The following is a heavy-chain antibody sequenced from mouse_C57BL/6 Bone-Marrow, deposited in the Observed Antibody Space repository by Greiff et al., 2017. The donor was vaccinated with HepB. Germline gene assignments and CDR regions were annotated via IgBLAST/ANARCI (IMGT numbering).Heavy chain of an antibody. Sequence: DVKLVESGPGLVKPSQSLSLTCSVTGYSITSGYYWNWIRQFPGNKLEWMGYISYDGSNNYNPSLKNRISITRDTSKNQFFLKLNSVTTEDTATYYCASPSINSYWGQGTLVTVSA. D-gene: IGHD1-1*01. J-gene: IGHJ3*01. CDR3: ASPSINSY. CDR1: GYSITSGYY. V-gene: IGHV3-6*01. CDR2: ISYDGSN.